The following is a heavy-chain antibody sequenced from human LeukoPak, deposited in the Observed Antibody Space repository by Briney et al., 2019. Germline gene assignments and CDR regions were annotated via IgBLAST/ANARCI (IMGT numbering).Heavy chain of an antibody. CDR3: ARDRTIFGVVMIDY. Sequence: PGGSLRLSCAASGFTFSSYWMHWVRQAPGKGLEWVSGINWNGGSTGYADSVKGRFTISRDNAKNSLYLQMNSLRAEDTALYYCARDRTIFGVVMIDYWGQGTLVTVSS. V-gene: IGHV3-20*04. CDR2: INWNGGST. D-gene: IGHD3-3*01. CDR1: GFTFSSYW. J-gene: IGHJ4*02.